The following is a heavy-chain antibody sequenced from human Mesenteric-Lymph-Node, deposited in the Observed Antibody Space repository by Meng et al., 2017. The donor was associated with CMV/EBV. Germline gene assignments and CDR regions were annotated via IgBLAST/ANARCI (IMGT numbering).Heavy chain of an antibody. D-gene: IGHD4-17*01. CDR1: GGSLSSSSYY. J-gene: IGHJ1*01. V-gene: IGHV4-39*07. CDR2: IYFTGSP. CDR3: ATNSGDYAEYFQP. Sequence: ETLSLTCTVSGGSLSSSSYYWGWIRQPPGKGMEWIGNIYFTGSPYYNPSLKSRVTISVDTSKSQFSLKLSSVTAADTAVYFCATNSGDYAEYFQPWSQGTLVTVSS.